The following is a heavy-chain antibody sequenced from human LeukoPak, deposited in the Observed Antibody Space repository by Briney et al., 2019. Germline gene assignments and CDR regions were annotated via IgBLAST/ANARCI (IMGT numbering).Heavy chain of an antibody. CDR2: IYHTGPT. CDR3: ARVLIWFGQLQNWFDP. V-gene: IGHV4-39*07. Sequence: SETLSLTCTVSGGSMTNNTFYWGWIRQPPGKGLEWIGSIYHTGPTYYNPSLKSRVTISVDTSKNQFSLKLSSVTAADTAMYYCARVLIWFGQLQNWFDPWGPGTLVTVSS. J-gene: IGHJ5*02. D-gene: IGHD3-10*01. CDR1: GGSMTNNTFY.